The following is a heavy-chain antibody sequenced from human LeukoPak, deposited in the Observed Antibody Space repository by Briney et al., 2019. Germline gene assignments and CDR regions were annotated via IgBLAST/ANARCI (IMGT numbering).Heavy chain of an antibody. CDR1: GFNFRAYW. D-gene: IGHD2-8*02. J-gene: IGHJ4*02. CDR2: SYSGGST. V-gene: IGHV3-53*01. Sequence: GALRLSCTTSGFNFRAYWMGWVRQAPGKGLEWVSVSYSGGSTYYEDSVKGRFTVSSDVSKNTLYLQMNNLRGEDTAVYYCASRHCSGENCYAGPLDFWGQGIQVTVSS. CDR3: ASRHCSGENCYAGPLDF.